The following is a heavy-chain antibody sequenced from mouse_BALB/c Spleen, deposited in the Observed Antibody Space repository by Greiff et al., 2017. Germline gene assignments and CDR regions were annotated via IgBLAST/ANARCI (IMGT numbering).Heavy chain of an antibody. V-gene: IGHV5-17*02. Sequence: EVQLVESGGGLVQPGGSRKLSCAASGFTFSSFGMHWVRQAPEKGLEWVAYISSGSSTIYYADTVKGRFTISRDNPKNTLFLQMTSLRSEDTAMYYCARSPLYYYGSSPYAMDYWGQGTSVTVSS. J-gene: IGHJ4*01. CDR2: ISSGSSTI. CDR1: GFTFSSFG. CDR3: ARSPLYYYGSSPYAMDY. D-gene: IGHD1-1*01.